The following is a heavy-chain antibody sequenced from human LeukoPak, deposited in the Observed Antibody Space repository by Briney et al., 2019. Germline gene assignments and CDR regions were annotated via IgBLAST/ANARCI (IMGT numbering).Heavy chain of an antibody. D-gene: IGHD6-19*01. CDR1: GYTFTDYY. J-gene: IGHJ5*02. V-gene: IGHV1-2*02. CDR2: INPNSGGT. CDR3: VRYSIAVAGPYNWFDP. Sequence: ASVKVSCKASGYTFTDYYMHWVRQAPGRGLEWMGWINPNSGGTNYAKKFQGRVTMTRDTSISTASMELSRLRSDDTAVYYCVRYSIAVAGPYNWFDPWGQGTLVTVSS.